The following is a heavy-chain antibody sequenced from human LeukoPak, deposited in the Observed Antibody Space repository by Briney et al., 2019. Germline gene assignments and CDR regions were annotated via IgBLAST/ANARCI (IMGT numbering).Heavy chain of an antibody. CDR3: ARHLLTPGGSYYFDF. CDR1: GSSFTSYW. V-gene: IGHV5-51*01. D-gene: IGHD1-26*01. Sequence: GESLKISCWDSGSSFTSYWIGWVRQMPGKGLEWMGIIYPGDSDVRYSPSFQGQVTISADKSISTAYLQWSSLRASDTAIYYCARHLLTPGGSYYFDFWGQGTLVTVSS. CDR2: IYPGDSDV. J-gene: IGHJ4*02.